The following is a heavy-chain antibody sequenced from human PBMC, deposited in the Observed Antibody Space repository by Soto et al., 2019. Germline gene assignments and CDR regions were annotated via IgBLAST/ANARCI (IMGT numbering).Heavy chain of an antibody. CDR1: GFTFSSYA. Sequence: EVQLLESGGGLVQPGGSLRLSCAASGFTFSSYAMSWVRQAPGKGLEWVSAISGSGGSTYYADSVKGRFTISRDNSKNTLYLQMNSLRAEDTAVYYCARRNKHYSYDSSGYLNWGQGTLVTVYS. J-gene: IGHJ4*02. V-gene: IGHV3-23*01. CDR2: ISGSGGST. D-gene: IGHD3-22*01. CDR3: ARRNKHYSYDSSGYLN.